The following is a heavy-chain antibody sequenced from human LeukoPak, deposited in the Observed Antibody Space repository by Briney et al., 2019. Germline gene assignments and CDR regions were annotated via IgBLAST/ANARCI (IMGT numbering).Heavy chain of an antibody. J-gene: IGHJ5*02. Sequence: PGGSLRLSCAASGFTFSSYSMNWVRQAPGKGLEWVSYISSSSSTIYYADSVKGRFTISRDNAKNSLYLQMNSLRAEDTAVYYCARDRYSSGWYDGWFDPWGQGTLVTVSS. V-gene: IGHV3-48*04. CDR2: ISSSSSTI. CDR1: GFTFSSYS. CDR3: ARDRYSSGWYDGWFDP. D-gene: IGHD6-19*01.